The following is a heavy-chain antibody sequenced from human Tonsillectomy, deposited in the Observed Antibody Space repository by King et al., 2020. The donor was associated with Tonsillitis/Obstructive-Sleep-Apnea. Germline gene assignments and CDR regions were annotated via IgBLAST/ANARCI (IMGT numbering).Heavy chain of an antibody. J-gene: IGHJ6*03. V-gene: IGHV3-49*04. CDR1: GFTFGVYT. D-gene: IGHD1-26*01. CDR3: TRVPSGNYYYYMDV. Sequence: VQLVESGGGLVQPGRSLRLSCRTSGFTFGVYTMNWVRQTPGKGREWVGFIRTKPYGGTTEYAASVKGRFSISGDDSKSIVYLQMNSLKTEDTGVYFCTRVPSGNYYYYMDVWGKGTTVTVSS. CDR2: IRTKPYGGTT.